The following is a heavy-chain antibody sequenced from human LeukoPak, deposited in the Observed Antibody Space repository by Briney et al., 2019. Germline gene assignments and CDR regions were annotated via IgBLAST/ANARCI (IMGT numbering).Heavy chain of an antibody. V-gene: IGHV1-18*01. CDR2: ISAYNGNT. J-gene: IGHJ4*02. CDR1: GYTFTSYG. D-gene: IGHD6-13*01. Sequence: GASVKVSCKASGYTFTSYGISWVRQAPGQGLEWMGWISAYNGNTNYAQKLQGRVTMTTDTSTSTAYMELRSLRSDDTAVYYCARQYSSSWYGYYYFDYWGQGTLVTVSS. CDR3: ARQYSSSWYGYYYFDY.